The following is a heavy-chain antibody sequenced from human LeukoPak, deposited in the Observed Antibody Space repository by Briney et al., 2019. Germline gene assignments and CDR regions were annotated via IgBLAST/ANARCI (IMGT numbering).Heavy chain of an antibody. D-gene: IGHD5-12*01. CDR2: IRSSSET. CDR1: GFSVSSTY. Sequence: GGSLRLSCAASGFSVSSTYMNWVRQAPGKGLEWVSHIRSSSETFYADSVKGRFTISRDNARNSLYLQMNNLRGEDTAIYYCARDAGNSGYGCDLWGQGTLVTVSS. CDR3: ARDAGNSGYGCDL. J-gene: IGHJ5*02. V-gene: IGHV3-69-1*01.